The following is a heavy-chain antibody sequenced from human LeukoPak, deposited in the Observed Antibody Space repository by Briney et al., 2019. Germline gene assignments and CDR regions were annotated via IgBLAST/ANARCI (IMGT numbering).Heavy chain of an antibody. CDR3: VKGGFTYYDD. CDR1: GFTFSSYG. D-gene: IGHD3-22*01. V-gene: IGHV3-23*01. CDR2: INTGDIT. Sequence: GGSLRLSCAASGFTFSSYGMHWVRQAPEKGLEWVSTINTGDITFYANSVKGRFTISRDNSKNALFLQMNSLRAEDTAIYYCVKGGFTYYDDWGRGTLVTVSS. J-gene: IGHJ4*02.